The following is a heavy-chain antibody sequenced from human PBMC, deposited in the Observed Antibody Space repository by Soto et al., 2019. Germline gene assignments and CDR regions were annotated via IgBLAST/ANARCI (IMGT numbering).Heavy chain of an antibody. CDR2: IKSKTDGGTT. Sequence: GGSLRLSCAASGFTFSNAWISWVRQAPGKGLEWVGRIKSKTDGGTTDYAAPVKGRFTISRDDSKNTLYLQMNSLKTEDTAVYYCTPQAASDAFDIWGQGTMVTVSS. J-gene: IGHJ3*02. CDR3: TPQAASDAFDI. V-gene: IGHV3-15*01. D-gene: IGHD6-13*01. CDR1: GFTFSNAW.